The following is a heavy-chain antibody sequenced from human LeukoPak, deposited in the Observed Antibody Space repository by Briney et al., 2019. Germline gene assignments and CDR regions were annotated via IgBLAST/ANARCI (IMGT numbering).Heavy chain of an antibody. CDR2: INPDGTST. J-gene: IGHJ4*02. Sequence: PGGSLRLSCAASGFTFSRYWMHWVRQAPGKGLVWVSRINPDGTSTSYADSVEGRFTISRDNAKNTLYLQMNSLRAEDTAVYSCARDPPGEGVDYWGQGTLVTVSS. V-gene: IGHV3-74*01. CDR1: GFTFSRYW. D-gene: IGHD2-21*01. CDR3: ARDPPGEGVDY.